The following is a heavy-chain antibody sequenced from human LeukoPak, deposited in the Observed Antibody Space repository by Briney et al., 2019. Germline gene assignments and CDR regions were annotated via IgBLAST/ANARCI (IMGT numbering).Heavy chain of an antibody. CDR1: GFTFSRYS. V-gene: IGHV3-48*04. J-gene: IGHJ4*02. Sequence: GGSLRLSCAASGFTFSRYSMNWVRQAPGKGLEWISYISSSGSTRHYADSVKGRFTISRDNAKNSLHLQMNSLRAEDTAVYYCARGPYPDYWGQGTLVTVSS. CDR3: ARGPYPDY. CDR2: ISSSGSTR.